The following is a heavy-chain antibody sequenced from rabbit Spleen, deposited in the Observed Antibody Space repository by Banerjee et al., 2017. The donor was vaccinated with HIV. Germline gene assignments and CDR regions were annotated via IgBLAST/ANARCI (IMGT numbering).Heavy chain of an antibody. J-gene: IGHJ4*01. CDR1: GFSLTYNNV. Sequence: QQQLVESGGGLVKPGASLTLSCTASGFSLTYNNVMCWVRQAPGKGLEWIGCIDAGSSGVTGYASWAKGRFTISRPSSTTVTLQVTSLTAADTATYFCARDLVAIIGWNFNLWGQGTLVTVS. V-gene: IGHV1S45*01. CDR2: IDAGSSGVT. CDR3: ARDLVAIIGWNFNL. D-gene: IGHD1-1*01.